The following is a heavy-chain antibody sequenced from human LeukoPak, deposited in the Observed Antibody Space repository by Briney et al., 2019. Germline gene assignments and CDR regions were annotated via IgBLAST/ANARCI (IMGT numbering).Heavy chain of an antibody. D-gene: IGHD2-15*01. Sequence: GASVKVSCKASGYTFTSYYIQWVRQAPGQGLEWMGIINPSGDSTSYAQKFQGRVTMTRDTSTSTVYMELSSLISEDTAVYYRARDGGYYHLDYWGQGTLVTVSS. CDR2: INPSGDST. CDR1: GYTFTSYY. V-gene: IGHV1-46*01. CDR3: ARDGGYYHLDY. J-gene: IGHJ4*02.